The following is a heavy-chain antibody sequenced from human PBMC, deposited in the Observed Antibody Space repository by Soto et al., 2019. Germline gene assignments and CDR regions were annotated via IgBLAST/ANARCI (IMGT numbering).Heavy chain of an antibody. J-gene: IGHJ6*02. V-gene: IGHV1-8*01. Sequence: GASVKVSCKASGYTFTSYDINWVRQATGQGLEWMGWMNPNSGNTGYAQKFQGRVTMTRNTSISTAYMELSSLRAEDTAVYYCAKARRFLEWSYGAAYYYYGMDVWGQGTTVTVSS. CDR2: MNPNSGNT. CDR3: AKARRFLEWSYGAAYYYYGMDV. CDR1: GYTFTSYD. D-gene: IGHD3-3*01.